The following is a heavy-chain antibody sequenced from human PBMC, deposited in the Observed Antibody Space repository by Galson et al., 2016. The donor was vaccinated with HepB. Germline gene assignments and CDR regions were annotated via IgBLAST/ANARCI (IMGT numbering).Heavy chain of an antibody. V-gene: IGHV3-48*02. CDR2: IASNRRTI. Sequence: SLRLSCAASGFTFSDYSMNWVRQAPGKGLEWVSYIASNRRTIYYADSARGRFTISRDNAKNSLYLQMNNLRDEDTAMYYCARDPHALDFWGQGTLVTVSS. CDR1: GFTFSDYS. CDR3: ARDPHALDF. J-gene: IGHJ4*02.